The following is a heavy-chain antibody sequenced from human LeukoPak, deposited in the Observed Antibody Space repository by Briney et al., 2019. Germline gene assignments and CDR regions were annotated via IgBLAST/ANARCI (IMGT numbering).Heavy chain of an antibody. CDR2: IYYNGST. V-gene: IGHV4-59*08. Sequence: ASETLSLTCTVSGDSTSNYYWSWIRQPPGKGLEWIGYIYYNGSTNYNPSLKSRVTISVDTSKNQFSLKLSSVTAADTAVYYCARLSGTRLTFDYWGQGTLATVSS. D-gene: IGHD1-20*01. CDR3: ARLSGTRLTFDY. CDR1: GDSTSNYY. J-gene: IGHJ4*02.